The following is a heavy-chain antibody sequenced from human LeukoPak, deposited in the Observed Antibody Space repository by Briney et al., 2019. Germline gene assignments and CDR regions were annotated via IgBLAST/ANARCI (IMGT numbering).Heavy chain of an antibody. Sequence: SGGSLRLPCAASGFTFSSYAMSWVRQAPGKGLEWVANIKQDGSEKYYVDSVKGRFTISRDNAKNSLYLQMNSLRAEDTAVYYCARADPDYGDYWGQGTLVTVSS. V-gene: IGHV3-7*01. CDR2: IKQDGSEK. CDR1: GFTFSSYA. J-gene: IGHJ4*02. CDR3: ARADPDYGDY.